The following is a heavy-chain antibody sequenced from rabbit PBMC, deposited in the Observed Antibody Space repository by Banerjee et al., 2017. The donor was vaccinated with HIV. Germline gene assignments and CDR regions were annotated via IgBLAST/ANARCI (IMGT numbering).Heavy chain of an antibody. CDR3: ARDLAGVIGWNFNL. CDR2: IDGGRSDST. CDR1: GFSFNNKYV. Sequence: QEQLVESGGGLVTPGGNLTLTCTASGFSFNNKYVMCWVRQAPGKGLEWIACIDGGRSDSTYYANWATGRFTISKTSSTTVTLQMTSLTAADTATYLCARDLAGVIGWNFNLWGPGTLVTVS. J-gene: IGHJ4*01. D-gene: IGHD4-1*01. V-gene: IGHV1S45*01.